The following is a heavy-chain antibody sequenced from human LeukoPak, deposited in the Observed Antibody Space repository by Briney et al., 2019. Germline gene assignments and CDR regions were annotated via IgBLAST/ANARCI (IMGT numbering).Heavy chain of an antibody. V-gene: IGHV1-69*05. CDR2: IIPMLGTA. CDR3: ARGVGGYYYYYYMDV. CDR1: GGTFSNNA. J-gene: IGHJ6*03. Sequence: SVKVSCKASGGTFSNNAISWVRQAPGQGLEWMGGIIPMLGTANYAQKFQGRVTMTRNTSISTAYMELSSLRSEDTAVYYCARGVGGYYYYYYMDVWGKGTTVTISS. D-gene: IGHD2-15*01.